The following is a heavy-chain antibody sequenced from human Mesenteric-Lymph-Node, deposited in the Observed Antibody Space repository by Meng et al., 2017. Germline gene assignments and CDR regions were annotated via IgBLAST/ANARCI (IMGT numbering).Heavy chain of an antibody. CDR3: ARCIAVAGNWFDP. J-gene: IGHJ5*02. CDR2: INAGNGNT. Sequence: QVYLAQSGVEAKKQGPLFKAPRKASGYTFTTYAIHWVRQAPGQRLEWRGWINAGNGNTRYSQKFQGRVSITRDTSASTAYMELSSLRSEDTAVYYCARCIAVAGNWFDPWGQGTLVTVSS. D-gene: IGHD6-19*01. CDR1: GYTFTTYA. V-gene: IGHV1-3*01.